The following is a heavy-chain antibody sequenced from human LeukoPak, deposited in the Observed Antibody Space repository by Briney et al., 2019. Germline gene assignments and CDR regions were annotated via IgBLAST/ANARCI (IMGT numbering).Heavy chain of an antibody. CDR2: IIPLFGSA. Sequence: SVEVSCKASGGTLSNYVVGWVRQAPGQGLEWMGGIIPLFGSAKYAQKFQGRVTIVADESTSTAYMELSSLRSDDTAVYYCARVSGCSGTSCPSGFVDSWGQGTLVTVSS. V-gene: IGHV1-69*13. CDR3: ARVSGCSGTSCPSGFVDS. D-gene: IGHD2-2*01. CDR1: GGTLSNYV. J-gene: IGHJ4*02.